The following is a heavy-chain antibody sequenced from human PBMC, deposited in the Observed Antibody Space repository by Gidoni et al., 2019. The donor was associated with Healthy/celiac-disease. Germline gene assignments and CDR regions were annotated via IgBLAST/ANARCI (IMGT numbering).Heavy chain of an antibody. J-gene: IGHJ5*02. Sequence: QLQLQESGPGLVKPSATLSLTCTVSGGSISSSSYYWGWIRQPPGKGLEWIGSIYYSGSTYYNPSLKSRVTISVDTSKNQFSLKLSSVTAADTAVYYCARGVVPAANPNWFDPWGQGTLVTVSS. V-gene: IGHV4-39*01. CDR1: GGSISSSSYY. D-gene: IGHD2-2*01. CDR3: ARGVVPAANPNWFDP. CDR2: IYYSGST.